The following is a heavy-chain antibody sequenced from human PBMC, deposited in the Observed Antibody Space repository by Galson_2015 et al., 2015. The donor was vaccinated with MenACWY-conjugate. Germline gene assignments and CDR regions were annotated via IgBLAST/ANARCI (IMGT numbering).Heavy chain of an antibody. V-gene: IGHV3-30*02. J-gene: IGHJ6*02. CDR2: IRNDGGVK. Sequence: SLRLSCAASGFTFRNYAIHWVRQAPGKGLEWVAFIRNDGGVKYYVDSVKGRFTISRDNSKNTLYLQMSSLRVEDTAVYSCARGHYGMDVWGQGTTVTASS. CDR1: GFTFRNYA. CDR3: ARGHYGMDV.